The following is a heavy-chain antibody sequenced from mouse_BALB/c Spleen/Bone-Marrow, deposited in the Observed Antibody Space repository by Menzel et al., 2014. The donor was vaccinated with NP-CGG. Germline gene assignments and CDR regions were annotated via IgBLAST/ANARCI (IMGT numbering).Heavy chain of an antibody. J-gene: IGHJ3*01. CDR3: AREEWSTGFAY. D-gene: IGHD1-1*02. Sequence: QVQLQQSAAELARPGASVKMSCKASGYTFTSYTMHWVKQRPGQGLEWIGYINPSSGYTEYNQKFKDKTTLTADKSSSTAHMQLSSLTSEDSAVYYCAREEWSTGFAYWGQGTLVTVSA. CDR1: GYTFTSYT. V-gene: IGHV1-4*02. CDR2: INPSSGYT.